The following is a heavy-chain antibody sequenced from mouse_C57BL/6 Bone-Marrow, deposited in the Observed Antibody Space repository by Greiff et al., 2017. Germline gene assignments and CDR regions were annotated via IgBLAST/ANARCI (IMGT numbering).Heavy chain of an antibody. D-gene: IGHD2-14*01. CDR1: GFTFSSYA. CDR2: ISDGGSYT. Sequence: EVKVVESGGGFVKPGGSLKLSCAASGFTFSSYAMSWVRQTPEKRLEWVATISDGGSYTYYPDNVKGRFTISRDNAKNNLYLQMSHLKSEDTAMYYCARGASWYGMDDWGQGTSVTVSA. J-gene: IGHJ4*01. CDR3: ARGASWYGMDD. V-gene: IGHV5-4*03.